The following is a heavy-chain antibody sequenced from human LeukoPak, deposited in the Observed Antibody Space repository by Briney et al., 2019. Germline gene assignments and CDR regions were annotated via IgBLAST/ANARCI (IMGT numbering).Heavy chain of an antibody. CDR3: ARSGSTYYYGMDV. CDR1: GFTVSTNY. J-gene: IGHJ6*02. Sequence: PGGSLRLSCAASGFTVSTNYMSWVRQAPGKGLEWVTFIWYDGTDKNYADSVKGRFTISRDNSKNTLYLQMNSLRAEDTAVYYRARSGSTYYYGMDVWGQGTTVTVSS. CDR2: IWYDGTDK. V-gene: IGHV3-33*08. D-gene: IGHD3-10*01.